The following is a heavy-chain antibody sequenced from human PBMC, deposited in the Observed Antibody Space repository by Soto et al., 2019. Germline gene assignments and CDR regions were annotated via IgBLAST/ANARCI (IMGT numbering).Heavy chain of an antibody. D-gene: IGHD6-6*01. CDR2: INHSGST. Sequence: QVQLQQWGAGLLKPSETLSLTCAVYGGSFSGYYWSWIRQPPGKGLEWIGEINHSGSTNYNPSLKSRVTISVDTSKNQFSLKLSSVTAADTAVYYCARGSGSSSGVDYYYYGMDVWGQGTTVTVSS. CDR3: ARGSGSSSGVDYYYYGMDV. CDR1: GGSFSGYY. J-gene: IGHJ6*02. V-gene: IGHV4-34*01.